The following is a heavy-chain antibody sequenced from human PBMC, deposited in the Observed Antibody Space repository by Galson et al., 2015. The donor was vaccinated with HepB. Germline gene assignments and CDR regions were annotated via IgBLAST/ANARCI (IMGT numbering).Heavy chain of an antibody. CDR1: GFTFSSYA. Sequence: SLRLSCAASGFTFSSYAMSWVRQAPGKGLEWVSAISGSGGSTYYADSVKGRFTISRDNSKSTLYLQMNSLRAEDTAVYYCARMTTLYYYYGMDVWGQGTTVTVSS. V-gene: IGHV3-23*01. CDR3: ARMTTLYYYYGMDV. CDR2: ISGSGGST. D-gene: IGHD4-17*01. J-gene: IGHJ6*02.